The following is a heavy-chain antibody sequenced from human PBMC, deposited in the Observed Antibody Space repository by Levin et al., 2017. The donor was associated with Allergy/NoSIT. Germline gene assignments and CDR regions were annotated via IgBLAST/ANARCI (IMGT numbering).Heavy chain of an antibody. J-gene: IGHJ4*02. Sequence: GESLKISCAASGFTFSSYSMNWVRQAPGKGLEWVSYISSSSSTIYYADSVKGRFTISRDNAKNSLYLQMNSLRAEDTAVYYCARGEVVPASYFDYWGQGTLVTVSS. CDR2: ISSSSSTI. CDR3: ARGEVVPASYFDY. CDR1: GFTFSSYS. V-gene: IGHV3-48*01. D-gene: IGHD2-2*01.